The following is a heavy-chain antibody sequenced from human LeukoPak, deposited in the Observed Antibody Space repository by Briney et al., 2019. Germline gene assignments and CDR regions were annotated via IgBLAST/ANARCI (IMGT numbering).Heavy chain of an antibody. CDR1: GGSISSYY. D-gene: IGHD3-10*01. J-gene: IGHJ4*02. CDR2: IYYSGST. CDR3: ARHEGLYYYGSGSYFDY. V-gene: IGHV4-59*08. Sequence: KTSETLSLTCTVSGGSISSYYWSWIRQPPGKGLEWIGYIYYSGSTNYNPSLKSRVTISVDTSKNQFSLKLSSVTAADTAVYYCARHEGLYYYGSGSYFDYWGQGTLVTVSS.